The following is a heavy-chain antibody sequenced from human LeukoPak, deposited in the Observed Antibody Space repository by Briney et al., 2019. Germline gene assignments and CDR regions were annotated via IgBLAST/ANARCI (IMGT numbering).Heavy chain of an antibody. Sequence: GGSPRLSCAASGFTFSSSTMGWVRQAPGQGLQWVSAVIGSATTTSYADSVRGRFTISRDNSRNTLSLQMNNLRAEDTAVYYCAKGYDYGGKGLSPFDYWGQGSLVTISS. CDR1: GFTFSSST. J-gene: IGHJ4*02. CDR2: VIGSATTT. V-gene: IGHV3-23*01. CDR3: AKGYDYGGKGLSPFDY. D-gene: IGHD4-23*01.